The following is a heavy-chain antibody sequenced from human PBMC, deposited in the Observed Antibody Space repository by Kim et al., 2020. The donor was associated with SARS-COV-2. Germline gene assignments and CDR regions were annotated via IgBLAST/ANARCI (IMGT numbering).Heavy chain of an antibody. CDR3: AKHDARYCSGGNCWYFDY. CDR1: GGSFSDYY. Sequence: SETLSPTCAVYGGSFSDYYWTWIRQPPEKGLEWIGEINHIGSTNYNPSLKSRVTMSVDTSKSQLSLKLSSVTAADTAVYYCAKHDARYCSGGNCWYFDYWGQGTLVTVSS. V-gene: IGHV4-34*01. D-gene: IGHD2-15*01. CDR2: INHIGST. J-gene: IGHJ4*02.